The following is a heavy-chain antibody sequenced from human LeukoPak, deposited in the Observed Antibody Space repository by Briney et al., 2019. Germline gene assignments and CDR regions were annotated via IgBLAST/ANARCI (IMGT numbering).Heavy chain of an antibody. V-gene: IGHV4-34*01. CDR2: INHSRST. J-gene: IGHJ4*02. CDR3: ARATPGNIVVVPAAMPYFDY. CDR1: GGSFSGYY. Sequence: SETLSLTCAVYGGSFSGYYWSWIRQPPGKGLEWIGEINHSRSTNYNPSLKSRVTISVDTSKNQFSLKLSSVTAADTAVYYCARATPGNIVVVPAAMPYFDYWGQGTLVTVSS. D-gene: IGHD2-2*01.